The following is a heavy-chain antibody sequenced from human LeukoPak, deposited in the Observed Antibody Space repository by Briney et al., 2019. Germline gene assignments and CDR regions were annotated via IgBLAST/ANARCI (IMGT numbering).Heavy chain of an antibody. CDR2: INPSGGST. J-gene: IGHJ4*02. D-gene: IGHD3-3*01. CDR1: GYTFSNYY. Sequence: ASVKVSCKASGYTFSNYYMHWVRQAPGQGLEWMGMINPSGGSTSYAQKFQGRVTMTRDTSTSTAYMELSSLRYEDTAVYYCARGGRTIFGVVSDYWGQGTLVTVSS. V-gene: IGHV1-46*01. CDR3: ARGGRTIFGVVSDY.